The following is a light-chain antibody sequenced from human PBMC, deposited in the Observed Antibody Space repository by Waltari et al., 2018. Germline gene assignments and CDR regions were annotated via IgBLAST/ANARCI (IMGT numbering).Light chain of an antibody. CDR2: SNN. Sequence: QSVLTQPPSASGTPGQRVTISCSGSSPNLGSNTLNWYQQLPGTAPKLLIYSNNQRPSGVPDRFSGSKSGTSASLAISGLQSEDEADYYCAAWDDSLNVVVFGGGTKLTVL. CDR1: SPNLGSNT. V-gene: IGLV1-44*01. CDR3: AAWDDSLNVVV. J-gene: IGLJ2*01.